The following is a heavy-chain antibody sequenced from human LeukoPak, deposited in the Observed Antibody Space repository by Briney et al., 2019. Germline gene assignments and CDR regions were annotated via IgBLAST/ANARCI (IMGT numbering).Heavy chain of an antibody. CDR1: GYTFTSYG. V-gene: IGHV1-18*01. CDR2: ISAYNGNT. Sequence: ASVKVSCKASGYTFTSYGISWVRQAPGQGLEWMGWISAYNGNTNYAQKLQGRVTMTTDTSTSTAYMELRSLRSDATAVYYCARWVPYCSGGSCYSVEPYYYYGMDVWGQGTTVTVSS. J-gene: IGHJ6*02. D-gene: IGHD2-15*01. CDR3: ARWVPYCSGGSCYSVEPYYYYGMDV.